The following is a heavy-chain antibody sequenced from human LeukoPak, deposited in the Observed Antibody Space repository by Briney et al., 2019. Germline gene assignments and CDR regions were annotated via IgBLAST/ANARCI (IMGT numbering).Heavy chain of an antibody. Sequence: SETLSLTCTVSGGSISSYYWSWIRQPPGKGLEWIGDIYYSGSTNYNPSLKSRVTISVDTSKNQFSLKLSSVTAADTAVYYCARAVGPGGDYDSSGYYYFDYWGQGTLVTVSS. CDR2: IYYSGST. V-gene: IGHV4-59*01. CDR1: GGSISSYY. J-gene: IGHJ4*02. D-gene: IGHD3-22*01. CDR3: ARAVGPGGDYDSSGYYYFDY.